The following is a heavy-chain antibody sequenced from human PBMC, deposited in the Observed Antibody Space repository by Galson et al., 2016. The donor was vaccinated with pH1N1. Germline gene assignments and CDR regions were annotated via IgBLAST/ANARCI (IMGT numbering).Heavy chain of an antibody. V-gene: IGHV2-5*01. CDR3: AHRRSPYVDFCGGPKWFDS. CDR1: GFSLDTSGVG. J-gene: IGHJ5*01. CDR2: ICWNDEK. Sequence: PALVQPTQTLTLTCTVSGFSLDTSGVGVGWIRQPPGKALEWLGDICWNDEKRYRPSLTNSLTITKDASKNQVVLTMTNVDPVDTATYFCAHRRSPYVDFCGGPKWFDSWGQGTLVIVSS. D-gene: IGHD3-3*01.